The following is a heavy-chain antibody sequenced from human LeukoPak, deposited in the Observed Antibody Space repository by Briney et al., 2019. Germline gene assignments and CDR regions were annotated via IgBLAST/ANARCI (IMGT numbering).Heavy chain of an antibody. CDR2: IIPILGIA. J-gene: IGHJ4*02. D-gene: IGHD3-22*01. CDR3: ARGVSTLYYYDSSGYYGN. CDR1: GGTFSSYA. V-gene: IGHV1-69*04. Sequence: SVKVSCKASGGTFSSYAISWVRQAPGQGLEWMGRIIPILGIANYAQKFQRRVTITADKSTSTAYMELSSLRSEDTAVYYCARGVSTLYYYDSSGYYGNWGQGTLVTVSS.